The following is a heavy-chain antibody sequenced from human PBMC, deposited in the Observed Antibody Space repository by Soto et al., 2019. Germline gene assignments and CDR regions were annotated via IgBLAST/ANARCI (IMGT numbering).Heavy chain of an antibody. V-gene: IGHV4-59*08. CDR2: IYYSGST. Sequence: PSETLSLTCTVSGGSISSYYWSWIRQPPGKGLEWIGYIYYSGSTNYNPSLKSRVTISLDTSKNQFSLKLSSVTAADTAMYYCARWCSNTSCNFDYWGHGTLVTVSS. J-gene: IGHJ4*01. D-gene: IGHD2-2*01. CDR1: GGSISSYY. CDR3: ARWCSNTSCNFDY.